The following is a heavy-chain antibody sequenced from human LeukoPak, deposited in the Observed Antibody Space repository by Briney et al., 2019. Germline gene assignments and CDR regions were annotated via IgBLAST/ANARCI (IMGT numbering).Heavy chain of an antibody. J-gene: IGHJ4*02. CDR1: GFTFSSYA. CDR3: ARCTTGKTFGSLREIKKSREIDY. V-gene: IGHV3-21*01. Sequence: GGSLRLSCAASGFTFSSYAMSWVRQAPGKGLEWVSSISSSSSYVNYADSVRGRFTISRDNAKNSLFLQMDSLRGEDTAVYYCARCTTGKTFGSLREIKKSREIDYWGQGTLVTVSS. CDR2: ISSSSSYV. D-gene: IGHD1-1*01.